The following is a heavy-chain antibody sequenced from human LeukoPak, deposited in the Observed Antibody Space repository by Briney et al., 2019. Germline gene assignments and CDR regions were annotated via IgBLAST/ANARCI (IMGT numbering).Heavy chain of an antibody. Sequence: ASVKVSCKASGYTFTSYGISWVRQAPGQGLEWMGWISAYNGNTNYAQKLQGRVTMTTDTSTSTAYMELRSLRSDDTAVYYCARDRGYYYDSSGYYYVGYFQHWGQGTLVTVSS. CDR3: ARDRGYYYDSSGYYYVGYFQH. CDR2: ISAYNGNT. V-gene: IGHV1-18*01. CDR1: GYTFTSYG. D-gene: IGHD3-22*01. J-gene: IGHJ1*01.